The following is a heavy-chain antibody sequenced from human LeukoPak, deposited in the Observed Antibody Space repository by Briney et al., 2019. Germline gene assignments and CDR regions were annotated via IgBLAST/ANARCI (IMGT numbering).Heavy chain of an antibody. D-gene: IGHD3-9*01. V-gene: IGHV1-2*02. CDR2: INPSNGDT. CDR3: ARLVTGLRYSAFDI. J-gene: IGHJ3*02. CDR1: GYTFTAYY. Sequence: GASVKVSCKASGYTFTAYYMHWVRQAPGQGLEWMGWINPSNGDTNYEQTFQGRVTMTRDTSITTAYMELSRLRYDDTAVYYCARLVTGLRYSAFDIWGQGTMVTVSS.